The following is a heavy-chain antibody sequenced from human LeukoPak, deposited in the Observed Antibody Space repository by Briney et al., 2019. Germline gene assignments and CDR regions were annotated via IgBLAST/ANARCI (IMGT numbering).Heavy chain of an antibody. CDR1: GYTFTSYG. V-gene: IGHV1-18*01. CDR2: ISAYNGNT. CDR3: ARDQYDFWSGYDAYGMDV. J-gene: IGHJ6*02. Sequence: GASVKVSCKASGYTFTSYGISWVRQAPGQGLEWMGWISAYNGNTNYAQKLQGRVTMTRDTSTSTVYMELSSLRSEDTAVYYCARDQYDFWSGYDAYGMDVWGQGTTVTVSS. D-gene: IGHD3-3*01.